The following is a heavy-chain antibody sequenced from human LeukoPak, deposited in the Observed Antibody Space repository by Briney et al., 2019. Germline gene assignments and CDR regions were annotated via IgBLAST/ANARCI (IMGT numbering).Heavy chain of an antibody. CDR1: GGSISNYY. V-gene: IGHV4-39*07. Sequence: SETLSLTCTVSGGSISNYYWSWIRQPPGKGLEWIGSISNSGSTYYNPSLKSRVTISVDTSNNQFSLKLSSVTAADTAVYYCATTTIRLGYWGQGTLVTVSS. CDR2: ISNSGST. CDR3: ATTTIRLGY. J-gene: IGHJ4*02. D-gene: IGHD1-26*01.